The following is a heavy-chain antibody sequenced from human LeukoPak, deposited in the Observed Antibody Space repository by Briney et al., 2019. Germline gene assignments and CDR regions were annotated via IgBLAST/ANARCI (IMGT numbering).Heavy chain of an antibody. CDR3: ARVEAAAGLNYYYYYYMDV. Sequence: PSETLSLTCTVSGGSINSNYWSWIRQPPGKGLEWIGYIYYSGSTNYNPSLKSRVTISVDTSKNQFSLKLSSVTAADTAVYYCARVEAAAGLNYYYYYYMDVWGKGTTVTISS. D-gene: IGHD6-13*01. V-gene: IGHV4-59*01. CDR1: GGSINSNY. J-gene: IGHJ6*03. CDR2: IYYSGST.